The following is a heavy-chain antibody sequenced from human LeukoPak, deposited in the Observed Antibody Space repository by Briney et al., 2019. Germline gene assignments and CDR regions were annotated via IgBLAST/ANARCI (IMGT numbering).Heavy chain of an antibody. CDR3: ARNSLKRYGGYVFLDY. J-gene: IGHJ4*02. V-gene: IGHV1-69*04. D-gene: IGHD5-12*01. CDR2: IIPILGIA. Sequence: GASVKVSCKASGYTFTSYGISWVRQAPGQGLEWMGRIIPILGIANYAQKFQGRVTITADKSTSTAYMELSSLRAEDTAVYYCARNSLKRYGGYVFLDYWGQGTLVTVSS. CDR1: GYTFTSYG.